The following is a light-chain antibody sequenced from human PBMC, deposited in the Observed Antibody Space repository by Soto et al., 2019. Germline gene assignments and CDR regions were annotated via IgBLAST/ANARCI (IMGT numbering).Light chain of an antibody. CDR2: DAS. CDR1: QSVRSGY. Sequence: EIVLTQSPGTLALSPGERATLSCRASQSVRSGYFAWYQQKPGQAPRLLIYDASSRATGIPDRFSGSGSGTDFTLTISRLEPEDFAVYYCQQYDSSPRTFGQGTKVDIK. J-gene: IGKJ1*01. V-gene: IGKV3-20*01. CDR3: QQYDSSPRT.